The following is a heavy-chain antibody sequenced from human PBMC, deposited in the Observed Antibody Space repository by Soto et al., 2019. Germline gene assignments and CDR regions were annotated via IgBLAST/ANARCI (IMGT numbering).Heavy chain of an antibody. Sequence: EVQLVESGGGLVQPGESLRLSCAASGFTFSSYWMHWVRQAPGKGLVWVSRINSDGSSTSYAGSVKGRFTISRDNAKNTLDQQMNSLRAEDTAVYYCVRTSLVVAAATREDYWGQGTLVTVSS. V-gene: IGHV3-74*01. CDR2: INSDGSST. CDR1: GFTFSSYW. D-gene: IGHD2-15*01. CDR3: VRTSLVVAAATREDY. J-gene: IGHJ4*02.